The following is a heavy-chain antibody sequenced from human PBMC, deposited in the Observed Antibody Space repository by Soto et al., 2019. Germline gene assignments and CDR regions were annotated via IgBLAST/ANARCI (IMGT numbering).Heavy chain of an antibody. Sequence: QVQLQQWGAGLLKPSETLSLTCAVFGGSFSGYYWSWIRQPPGKGLEWIGEINHSGSTNYNPSLKSRVTISLDTSKNQFSLELSSVTAADTAVYYCARARRYYYYMDVWGKGTTVTVSS. J-gene: IGHJ6*03. CDR1: GGSFSGYY. V-gene: IGHV4-34*01. CDR3: ARARRYYYYMDV. CDR2: INHSGST.